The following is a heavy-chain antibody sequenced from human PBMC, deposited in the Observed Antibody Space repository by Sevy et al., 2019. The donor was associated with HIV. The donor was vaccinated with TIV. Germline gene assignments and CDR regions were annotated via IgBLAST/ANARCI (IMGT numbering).Heavy chain of an antibody. CDR2: IYSSGST. Sequence: SETLSLTCSVSGGSISSYYWNWIRQPPGKGLERIGYIYSSGSTNYNPSFKSRVTISVDMSKNQFSLKLSSVTAADTAVYYCARSHLAFCGGDCFSPYYFDSWGQGTLVTVSS. V-gene: IGHV4-59*01. CDR3: ARSHLAFCGGDCFSPYYFDS. CDR1: GGSISSYY. D-gene: IGHD2-21*01. J-gene: IGHJ4*02.